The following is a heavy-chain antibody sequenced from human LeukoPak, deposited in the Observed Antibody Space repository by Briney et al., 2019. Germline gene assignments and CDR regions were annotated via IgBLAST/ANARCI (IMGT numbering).Heavy chain of an antibody. Sequence: PGGSLRLSCTASGFTFGDYTMSWVRQAPGKGLEWVGFIRSKLYGGTTENTASVKGRFTISRDDSKGIAYLQMNSLKTEDTGVYYCARDDLYGGNSLDYWGQGTLVTVSS. V-gene: IGHV3-49*04. CDR2: IRSKLYGGTT. D-gene: IGHD4-23*01. CDR1: GFTFGDYT. CDR3: ARDDLYGGNSLDY. J-gene: IGHJ4*02.